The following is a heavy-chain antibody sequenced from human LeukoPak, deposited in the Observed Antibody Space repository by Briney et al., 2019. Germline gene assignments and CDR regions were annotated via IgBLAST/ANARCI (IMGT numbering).Heavy chain of an antibody. D-gene: IGHD2-21*01. CDR2: ISWDGGST. CDR1: GFTFDDYT. J-gene: IGHJ6*03. CDR3: AKGPRVRLYSSYYYMDV. V-gene: IGHV3-43*01. Sequence: GGSLRLSCAASGFTFDDYTMHWVRQAPGKGLEWVSLISWDGGSTYYADSVKGRFTIPRDNSKNSLYLQMNSLRTEDTALYYCAKGPRVRLYSSYYYMDVWGKGTTVTVSS.